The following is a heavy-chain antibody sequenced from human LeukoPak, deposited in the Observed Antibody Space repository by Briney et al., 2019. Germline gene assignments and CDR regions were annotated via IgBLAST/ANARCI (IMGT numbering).Heavy chain of an antibody. J-gene: IGHJ6*03. CDR3: ARGTYGSGSYYMLDYYYYMDV. CDR2: INHSGST. V-gene: IGHV4-34*01. D-gene: IGHD3-10*01. Sequence: SETLSLTCAVYGGSFSGYYWSWIRQPPGKGLEWIGEINHSGSTNYNPSLKSRVTISVDTSKNQFSLKLSSVAAADTAVYYCARGTYGSGSYYMLDYYYYMDVWGKGTTVTVFS. CDR1: GGSFSGYY.